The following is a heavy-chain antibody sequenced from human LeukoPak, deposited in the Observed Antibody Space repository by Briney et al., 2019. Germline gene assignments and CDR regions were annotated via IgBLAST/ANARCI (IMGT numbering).Heavy chain of an antibody. Sequence: ASVKVSCKASGGTFSSYAISWVRQAPGQGLEWMGRIIPILGIANYAQKFQGRVTMTRDTSISTAYMELSRLRSDDTAVYYCASFYDSSALKDWGQGTMVTVSS. CDR3: ASFYDSSALKD. CDR2: IIPILGIA. D-gene: IGHD3-22*01. CDR1: GGTFSSYA. J-gene: IGHJ3*01. V-gene: IGHV1-69*04.